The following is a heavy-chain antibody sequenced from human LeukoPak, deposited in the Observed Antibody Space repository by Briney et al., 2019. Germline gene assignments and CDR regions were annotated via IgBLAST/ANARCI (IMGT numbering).Heavy chain of an antibody. Sequence: GGSLRLSCAASGFTFSDFYMSWIRQAPGKGLEWVSYITDNGNTISYADSARGRFTISRDNAKNSLYLQMNSLRADDTAVYYCARVRVRYGYSSDYWGQGTLVTVSS. J-gene: IGHJ4*02. D-gene: IGHD5-18*01. CDR3: ARVRVRYGYSSDY. CDR2: ITDNGNTI. V-gene: IGHV3-11*01. CDR1: GFTFSDFY.